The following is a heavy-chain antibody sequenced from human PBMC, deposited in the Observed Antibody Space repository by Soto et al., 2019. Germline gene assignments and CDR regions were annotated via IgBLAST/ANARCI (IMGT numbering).Heavy chain of an antibody. V-gene: IGHV3-7*03. D-gene: IGHD3-10*01. CDR3: ARSGFGESYYYYYGMDV. CDR1: GFTFSSYW. J-gene: IGHJ6*02. Sequence: GGSLRLSCAASGFTFSSYWMSWVRQAPGKGLEWVANIKQDGSEKYYVDSVKGRFTISRDNAKNSLYLQMNSLRAEDTAVYYCARSGFGESYYYYYGMDVWGQGATVTVYS. CDR2: IKQDGSEK.